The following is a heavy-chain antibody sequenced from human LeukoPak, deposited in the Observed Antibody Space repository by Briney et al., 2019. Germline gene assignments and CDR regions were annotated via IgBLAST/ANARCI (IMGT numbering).Heavy chain of an antibody. J-gene: IGHJ4*02. CDR3: ARHDILTGYYNVMDY. CDR2: IYSGGST. D-gene: IGHD3-9*01. Sequence: GGSLRLSCGACVFTVSSNYMSWVRQAPGEGVEGVSFIYSGGSTYSADSVKGRFTISRDNYKTTMYLKMKSLRAEDTAVYYCARHDILTGYYNVMDYWGQGTLVTVSS. CDR1: VFTVSSNY. V-gene: IGHV3-66*04.